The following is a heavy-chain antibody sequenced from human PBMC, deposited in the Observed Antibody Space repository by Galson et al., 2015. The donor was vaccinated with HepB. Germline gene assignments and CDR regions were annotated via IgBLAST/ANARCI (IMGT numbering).Heavy chain of an antibody. J-gene: IGHJ6*02. CDR1: GFSFSSYW. CDR3: ARDRHYDFWSGYSFRHYYYGMDV. Sequence: SLRLSCAASGFSFSSYWMSWVRQAPGKGLEWVVNIKQDGSEKYYVDSVKGRFTISRDNAKNSLYLQMSSLRAEDTAVYYCARDRHYDFWSGYSFRHYYYGMDVWGQGTTVTVSS. V-gene: IGHV3-7*01. CDR2: IKQDGSEK. D-gene: IGHD3-3*01.